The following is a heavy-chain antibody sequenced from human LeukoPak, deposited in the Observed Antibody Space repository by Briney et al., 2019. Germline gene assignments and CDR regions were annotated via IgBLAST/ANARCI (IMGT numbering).Heavy chain of an antibody. CDR2: IYHSGST. CDR3: ARDSWRELLL. Sequence: SETLSLTCAVSGGSISSSNWWSWVRQPPGKGLEWIGEIYHSGSTNYNPSLKSRATISVDKSKNQFSLKLSSVTAADTAVYYCARDSWRELLLWGQGTLVTVSS. CDR1: GGSISSSNW. D-gene: IGHD1-26*01. J-gene: IGHJ4*02. V-gene: IGHV4-4*02.